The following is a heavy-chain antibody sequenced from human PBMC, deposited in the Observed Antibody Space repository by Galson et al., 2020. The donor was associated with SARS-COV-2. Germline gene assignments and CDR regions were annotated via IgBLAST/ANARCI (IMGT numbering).Heavy chain of an antibody. CDR3: ARRTDY. CDR1: GGSISSGSSY. V-gene: IGHV4-61*02. Sequence: SETLSPTCPVSGGSISSGSSYWSWIRQHAGKGLEWIGRIYTSGSTNDNPSLKSRVTIAVDTSKNQFSLKLSSVTAADTSVYYCARRTDYWGQGTLVTVSS. J-gene: IGHJ4*02. D-gene: IGHD1-1*01. CDR2: IYTSGST.